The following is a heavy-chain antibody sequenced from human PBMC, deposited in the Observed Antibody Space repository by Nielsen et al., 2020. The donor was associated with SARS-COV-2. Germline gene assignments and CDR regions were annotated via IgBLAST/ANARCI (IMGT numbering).Heavy chain of an antibody. CDR2: ISYDGSNK. Sequence: GESLKISCAASGFTFSSYAMHWVRQAPGKGLEWVAVISYDGSNKYYADSVKGRFTISRGNSKNTLYLQMNSLRAEDTAVYYCAREGYYDSSFDPWGQGTLVTVSS. V-gene: IGHV3-30*04. CDR3: AREGYYDSSFDP. J-gene: IGHJ5*02. CDR1: GFTFSSYA. D-gene: IGHD3-22*01.